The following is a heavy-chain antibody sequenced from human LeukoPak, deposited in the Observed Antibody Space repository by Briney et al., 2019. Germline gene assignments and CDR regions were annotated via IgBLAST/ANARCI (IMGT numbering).Heavy chain of an antibody. CDR2: INPDGNKK. D-gene: IGHD5-18*01. CDR3: ARDLAYSRLDY. V-gene: IGHV3-7*01. J-gene: IGHJ4*02. CDR1: GLTFSSSW. Sequence: GSLRLSCAVSGLTFSSSWMDWVRQAPGKGLEWVASINPDGNKKYSADSVKGRFTISRDNAENSLYLQMNNLRVEDTAFYYCARDLAYSRLDYWGQGMLVTVSS.